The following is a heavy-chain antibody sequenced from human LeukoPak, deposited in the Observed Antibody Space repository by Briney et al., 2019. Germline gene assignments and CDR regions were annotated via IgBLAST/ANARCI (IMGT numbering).Heavy chain of an antibody. J-gene: IGHJ5*02. CDR1: GGSLSGFY. Sequence: PSETLSLTCAVYGGSLSGFYWSWIRQSPGKGLEWIGEINQSGSTNYNPSLKSRVTISVDTSKNQFSLKLSSVTAADTAVYYCAREKPITMIERRYNWFDPWGQGTLVTVSS. CDR2: INQSGST. V-gene: IGHV4-34*01. CDR3: AREKPITMIERRYNWFDP. D-gene: IGHD3-22*01.